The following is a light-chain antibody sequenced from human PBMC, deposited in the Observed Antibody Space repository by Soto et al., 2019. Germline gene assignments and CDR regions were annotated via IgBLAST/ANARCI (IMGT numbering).Light chain of an antibody. Sequence: RVTITCRASQSISSWLAWYQQKPGKAPKLLIYDASSLESGVPSRFSGSGSGTEFTLTISSLQPDDFATYYSQQYNSYWTFGQGTKVDSK. CDR2: DAS. CDR3: QQYNSYWT. V-gene: IGKV1-5*01. CDR1: QSISSW. J-gene: IGKJ1*01.